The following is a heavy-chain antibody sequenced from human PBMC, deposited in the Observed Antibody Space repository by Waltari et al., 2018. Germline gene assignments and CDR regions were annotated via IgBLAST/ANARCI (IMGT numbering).Heavy chain of an antibody. D-gene: IGHD5-12*01. J-gene: IGHJ5*02. Sequence: QLQLQESGPGLVKPPETLSLTCPVPGRSISSSSHYWGWIRQPPEKGLEWVASMDYSGRTYYNPSLKSRVTISVDTSKNQFSLEVRSVTAADTAVYYCARGFGSATTSRFDPWGQGIVVTVSS. CDR1: GRSISSSSHY. CDR3: ARGFGSATTSRFDP. CDR2: MDYSGRT. V-gene: IGHV4-39*07.